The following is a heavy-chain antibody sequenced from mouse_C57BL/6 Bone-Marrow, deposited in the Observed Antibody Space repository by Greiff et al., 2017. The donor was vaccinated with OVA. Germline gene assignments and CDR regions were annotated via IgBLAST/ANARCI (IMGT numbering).Heavy chain of an antibody. J-gene: IGHJ2*01. CDR1: GFNIKDDY. CDR3: TTPYPYDYFDY. CDR2: IDPENGDT. Sequence: VHVKQSGAELVRPGASVKLSCTASGFNIKDDYMHWVKQRPEQGLEWIGWIDPENGDTEYASKFQGKATIPADTSSNTAYLQLSSLTSEDTAVYYCTTPYPYDYFDYWGQGTTLTVSS. V-gene: IGHV14-4*01. D-gene: IGHD2-3*01.